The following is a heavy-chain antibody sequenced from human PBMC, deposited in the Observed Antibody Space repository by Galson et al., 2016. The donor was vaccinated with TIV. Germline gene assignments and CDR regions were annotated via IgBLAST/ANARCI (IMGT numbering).Heavy chain of an antibody. CDR2: IIPLFGEA. CDR3: AKCRNTAMDTYYYYYGLDV. Sequence: SVKVSCKASGGTFSSFVVTWVRQAPGQGLEWMGGIIPLFGEAHYAQKFQGRVTISADESTSTVYMELRSLRSGDTAVYYCAKCRNTAMDTYYYYYGLDVWGQGTRVTVSS. V-gene: IGHV1-69*13. D-gene: IGHD5-18*01. J-gene: IGHJ6*02. CDR1: GGTFSSFV.